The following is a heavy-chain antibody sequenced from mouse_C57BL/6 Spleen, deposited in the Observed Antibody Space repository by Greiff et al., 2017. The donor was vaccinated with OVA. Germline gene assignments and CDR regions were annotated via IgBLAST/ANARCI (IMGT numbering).Heavy chain of an antibody. D-gene: IGHD1-1*01. V-gene: IGHV1-26*01. CDR3: ARPVTTVVAGDAMDY. CDR1: GYTFTDYY. CDR2: INPNNGGT. Sequence: VQLQQSGPELVKPGASVKISCKASGYTFTDYYMNWVKQSHGKSLEWIGDINPNNGGTSYNQKFKGKATLTVDKSSSTAYMELRSLTSEDSAVYYCARPVTTVVAGDAMDYWGQGTSVTVSS. J-gene: IGHJ4*01.